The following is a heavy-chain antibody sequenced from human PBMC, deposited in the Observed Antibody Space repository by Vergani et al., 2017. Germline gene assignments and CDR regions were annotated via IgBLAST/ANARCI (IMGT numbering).Heavy chain of an antibody. V-gene: IGHV3-23*01. J-gene: IGHJ4*02. D-gene: IGHD6-19*01. CDR2: ISGSGGST. Sequence: EVQLLESGGGLVQPGGSLRLSCAASGFTFSSYAMSWVRQAPGKGLEWVSAISGSGGSTYYADSVKGRFTISRDNSKNTLYLQMNSLRAEDTAVYYCAKDLDRLKAVAASEFDYWSQGTLVTVSS. CDR1: GFTFSSYA. CDR3: AKDLDRLKAVAASEFDY.